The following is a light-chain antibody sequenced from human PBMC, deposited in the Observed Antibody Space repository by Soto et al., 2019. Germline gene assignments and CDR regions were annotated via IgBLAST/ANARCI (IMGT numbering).Light chain of an antibody. J-gene: IGKJ3*01. CDR2: AS. Sequence: IQMAQSPSSVSASVGDKVTIACRASQDVRTWLAWYQQKPGKAPKLLIHASKLQSGVPSRFSGTGDGTDFTLTIDNLQPDAFATNYCQQVNDFPLTFGPGTRVDF. V-gene: IGKV1-12*01. CDR3: QQVNDFPLT. CDR1: QDVRTW.